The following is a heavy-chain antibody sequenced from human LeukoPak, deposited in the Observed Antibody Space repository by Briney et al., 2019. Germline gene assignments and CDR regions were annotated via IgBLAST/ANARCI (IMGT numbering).Heavy chain of an antibody. CDR2: IYYSGST. Sequence: PSETLSLTCTVSGGSISSSSYYWGWIRQPPGKGLEWIGSIYYSGSTYCNPSLKSRVTISVDTSKNQFSLKLSSVTAADTAVYYCARQTRIAARPGPFDYWGQGTLVTVPS. J-gene: IGHJ4*02. CDR1: GGSISSSSYY. V-gene: IGHV4-39*01. CDR3: ARQTRIAARPGPFDY. D-gene: IGHD6-6*01.